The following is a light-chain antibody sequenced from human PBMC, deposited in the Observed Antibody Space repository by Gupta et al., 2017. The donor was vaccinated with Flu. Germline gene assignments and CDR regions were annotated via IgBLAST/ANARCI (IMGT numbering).Light chain of an antibody. CDR3: QQYSSGPRT. J-gene: IGKJ2*02. V-gene: IGKV3-15*01. CDR1: QSVRNN. Sequence: ETVMTQSPATLSVSPGECATLSCRASQSVRNNYLGWYQPKPGQAPRHLIDGVSTRATGVPARFRGSGSGTEFTLTISSLQSEDCAVYFCQQYSSGPRTLGEGTKVEIK. CDR2: GVS.